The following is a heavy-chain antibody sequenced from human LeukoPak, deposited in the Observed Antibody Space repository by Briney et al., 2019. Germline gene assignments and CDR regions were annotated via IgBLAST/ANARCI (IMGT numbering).Heavy chain of an antibody. V-gene: IGHV3-43*01. D-gene: IGHD3-10*01. CDR2: ISRNGAAT. J-gene: IGHJ4*02. CDR3: AKDKAQAYYASGSLVL. CDR1: GLSFGDHT. Sequence: GGSLRLSCEASGLSFGDHTMHWVRQAPGKGLEWVSLISRNGAATKYADSVRGRFTVSRDNSKSSLYLQMNSLSTEDTALYYCAKDKAQAYYASGSLVLWGQGTLVTVSS.